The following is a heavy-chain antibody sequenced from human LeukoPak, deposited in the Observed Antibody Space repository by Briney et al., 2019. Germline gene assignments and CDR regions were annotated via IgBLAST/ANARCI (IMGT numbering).Heavy chain of an antibody. CDR2: IYYSGST. D-gene: IGHD1-1*01. CDR3: ARGRPQVRLRYKVVLYYFDY. V-gene: IGHV4-59*01. Sequence: PSETLSLTCTVSGGSISSYYWSWIRQPPGKGLEWIGYIYYSGSTNYNPSLKSRVTISVDTSKNQFSLKLSSVTAADTAVYYCARGRPQVRLRYKVVLYYFDYWGQGTLVTVSS. CDR1: GGSISSYY. J-gene: IGHJ4*02.